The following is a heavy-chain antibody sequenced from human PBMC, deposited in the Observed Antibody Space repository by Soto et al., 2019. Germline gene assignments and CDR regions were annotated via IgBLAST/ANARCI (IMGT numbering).Heavy chain of an antibody. CDR1: GGSISSGGYY. J-gene: IGHJ5*02. D-gene: IGHD6-6*01. V-gene: IGHV4-31*03. CDR2: IYYSGST. Sequence: SETLSLTCTVSGGSISSGGYYWSWIRQHPGKGLEWIGYIYYSGSTYYNPSLKSRVTISVDTSKNQFSLKLSSVTAADTAVYYCARSIAAGYWFDPWGQGTLVTVSS. CDR3: ARSIAAGYWFDP.